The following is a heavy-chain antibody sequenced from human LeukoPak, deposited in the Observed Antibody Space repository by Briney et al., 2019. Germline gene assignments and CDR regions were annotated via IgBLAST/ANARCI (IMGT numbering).Heavy chain of an antibody. CDR2: FDPEDGET. CDR3: ATHTLKWELHFDY. J-gene: IGHJ4*02. D-gene: IGHD1-26*01. Sequence: ASVKVSRKVSGYTLTELSMHWVRQAPGKGLEWMGGFDPEDGETIYAQKFQGRVTMTEDTSTDTAYMELSSLRSEDTAVYYCATHTLKWELHFDYWGQGTLVTVSS. V-gene: IGHV1-24*01. CDR1: GYTLTELS.